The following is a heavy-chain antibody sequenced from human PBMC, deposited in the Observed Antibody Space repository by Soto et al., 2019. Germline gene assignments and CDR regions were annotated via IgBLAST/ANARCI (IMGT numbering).Heavy chain of an antibody. CDR3: ARALYFYDSSGYYLDAFDI. Sequence: QVQLQESGPGLVKPSQTLSLTCTVSGGSISTGAYYWSWIRQPPGKGLEWIGYIYYSGSPYYSPSLKSRVAMSVDMSENQFSLRLSSVTAADTAVYYCARALYFYDSSGYYLDAFDIWGQGTMVTVSS. J-gene: IGHJ3*02. CDR2: IYYSGSP. V-gene: IGHV4-30-4*01. CDR1: GGSISTGAYY. D-gene: IGHD3-22*01.